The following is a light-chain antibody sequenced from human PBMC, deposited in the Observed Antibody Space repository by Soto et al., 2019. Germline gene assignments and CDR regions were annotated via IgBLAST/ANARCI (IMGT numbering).Light chain of an antibody. Sequence: DIQITQSPSTLSASVGDRITINCRAGQSISTWLAWYQQKPGKAPKLLIYDASSLESGVPSRFSGSGSGTEFTLTITSLQPDDFATYYCQQYNSYPWTFGQGTKVDI. CDR2: DAS. V-gene: IGKV1-5*01. CDR1: QSISTW. CDR3: QQYNSYPWT. J-gene: IGKJ1*01.